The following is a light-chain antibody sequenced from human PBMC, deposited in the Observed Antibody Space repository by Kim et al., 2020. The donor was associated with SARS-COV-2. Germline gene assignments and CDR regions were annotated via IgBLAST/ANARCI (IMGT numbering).Light chain of an antibody. CDR2: STD. J-gene: IGLJ2*01. CDR3: LLHYDDPLNWI. CDR1: TGAVTSDYS. Sequence: QTVVTQEPSLTVSPGGTVTLTCASSTGAVTSDYSPNWFQQKPGQTPRALIYSTDKKHSWTPDRFSGSLLGGRAALTLSGVQPEDEAEYYCLLHYDDPLNWIFCGGTKLTVL. V-gene: IGLV7-43*01.